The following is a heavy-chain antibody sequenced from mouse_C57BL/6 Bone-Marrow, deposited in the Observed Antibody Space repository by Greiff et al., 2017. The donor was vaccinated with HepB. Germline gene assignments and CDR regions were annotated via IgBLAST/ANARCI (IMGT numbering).Heavy chain of an antibody. J-gene: IGHJ1*03. Sequence: VQLQQSGPELVKPGASVKISCKASGYTFTDYYMNWVKQSHGKSLEWIGDINPNNGGTSYNQKFKGKATLTVDKSSSTAYMELRSLTSEDSAVYYCARSITTVGWYFDVWGTGTTVTVSS. CDR3: ARSITTVGWYFDV. CDR2: INPNNGGT. CDR1: GYTFTDYY. V-gene: IGHV1-26*01. D-gene: IGHD1-1*01.